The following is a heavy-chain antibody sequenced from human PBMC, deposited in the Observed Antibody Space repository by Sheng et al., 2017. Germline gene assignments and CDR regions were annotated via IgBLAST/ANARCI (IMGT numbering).Heavy chain of an antibody. D-gene: IGHD3-10*01. V-gene: IGHV1-69*01. Sequence: SGAEVKKPGSSVKVSCKASGGTFSSYAISWVRQAPGQGLEWMGGIIPIFGTANYAQKFQGRVTITADESTSTAYMELSSLRSEDTAVYYCARAPEFTMVRGVIHEQDYYYYGMDVWGQGTTVTVSS. CDR1: GGTFSSYA. J-gene: IGHJ6*02. CDR2: IIPIFGTA. CDR3: ARAPEFTMVRGVIHEQDYYYYGMDV.